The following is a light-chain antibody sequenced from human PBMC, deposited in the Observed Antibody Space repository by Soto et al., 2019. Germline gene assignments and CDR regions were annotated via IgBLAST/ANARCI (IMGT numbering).Light chain of an antibody. J-gene: IGKJ1*01. CDR1: QSFSSNY. CDR2: GAS. CDR3: QQYGSSPWT. Sequence: EVVSTQSPCTLSLSPGERATLSCRASQSFSSNYLAWYQQKPGQAPRLLIYGASNRATGIPDRFSGSGSGTDFTLTISRLEPEDFAVYYCQQYGSSPWTFGQGTKVDIK. V-gene: IGKV3-20*01.